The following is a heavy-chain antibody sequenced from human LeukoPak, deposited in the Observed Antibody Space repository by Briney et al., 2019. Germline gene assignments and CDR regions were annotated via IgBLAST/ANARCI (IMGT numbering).Heavy chain of an antibody. V-gene: IGHV3-9*01. J-gene: IGHJ4*02. Sequence: GRSLRLSCAASGFSFDDYAMHWVRQTPGKGLERVSGISWNSDTIGYADSVKGRFTISRDNAKNSLYLQMNSLRGEDTALYYCAKDISGTYLAALGYWGQGTLVTVSS. D-gene: IGHD1-26*01. CDR3: AKDISGTYLAALGY. CDR1: GFSFDDYA. CDR2: ISWNSDTI.